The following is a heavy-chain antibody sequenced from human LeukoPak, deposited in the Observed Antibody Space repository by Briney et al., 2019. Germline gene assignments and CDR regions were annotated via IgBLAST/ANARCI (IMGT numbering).Heavy chain of an antibody. CDR3: AGHGGNYCSSISCYDY. V-gene: IGHV5-51*01. CDR2: IYPGDSDT. D-gene: IGHD2-2*01. CDR1: GYSFSTYW. J-gene: IGHJ4*02. Sequence: GESLKISCKGSGYSFSTYWNAWVRQMPGKGLEWMGIIYPGDSDTRYSPSFQGQVTISADKSINTAYLQWSSLKASDTAIFYCAGHGGNYCSSISCYDYWGQGTLVTVSS.